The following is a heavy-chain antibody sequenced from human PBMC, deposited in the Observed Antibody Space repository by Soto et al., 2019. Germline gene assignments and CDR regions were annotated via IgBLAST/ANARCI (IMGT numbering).Heavy chain of an antibody. V-gene: IGHV4-39*01. CDR2: IYYSGNT. D-gene: IGHD3-16*01. CDR1: GGSISSSSYY. Sequence: QLQLQESGPGLVKPSETLSLTCTVSGGSISSSSYYWGWIRQPPGKGLEWLGGIYYSGNTYYNPSLKSRVTISVDTSKNQFSLKLSSVTAADTAVYYCARLTRGGYVWGKGTTVTVSS. J-gene: IGHJ6*04. CDR3: ARLTRGGYV.